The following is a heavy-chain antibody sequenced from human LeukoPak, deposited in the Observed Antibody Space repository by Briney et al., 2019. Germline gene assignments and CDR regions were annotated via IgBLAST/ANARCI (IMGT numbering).Heavy chain of an antibody. V-gene: IGHV4-34*01. J-gene: IGHJ6*03. CDR3: ARGITIFGVVITYYMDV. Sequence: SETLSLTCAVYGGSFSGYYWSWIRQPPGKGLEWIGEIYHSGSTNYNPSLKSRVTISVDKSKNQFSLKLSSVTAADTAVYYCARGITIFGVVITYYMDVWGKGTTVTVSS. D-gene: IGHD3-3*01. CDR1: GGSFSGYY. CDR2: IYHSGST.